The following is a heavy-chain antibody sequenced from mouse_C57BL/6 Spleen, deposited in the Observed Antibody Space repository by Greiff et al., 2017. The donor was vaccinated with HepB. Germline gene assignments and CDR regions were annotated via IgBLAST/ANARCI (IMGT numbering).Heavy chain of an antibody. CDR3: AREGGPYDPWFAY. CDR2: IYPRSGNT. Sequence: QVQLQQSGAELARPGASVKLSCKASGYTFTSYGISWVKQRTGQGLEWIGEIYPRSGNTYYNEKFKGKATLTADKSSSTAYMELRSLTSEDSAVYFCAREGGPYDPWFAYWGQGTLVTVSA. V-gene: IGHV1-81*01. D-gene: IGHD2-3*01. J-gene: IGHJ3*01. CDR1: GYTFTSYG.